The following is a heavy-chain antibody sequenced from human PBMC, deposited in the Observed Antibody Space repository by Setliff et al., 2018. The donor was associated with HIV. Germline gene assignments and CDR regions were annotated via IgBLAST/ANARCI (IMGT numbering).Heavy chain of an antibody. CDR3: ARDLSLSNPYYDILTGPGVY. CDR1: GYTFTRHY. D-gene: IGHD3-9*01. V-gene: IGHV1-2*02. J-gene: IGHJ4*02. CDR2: INPNSGDT. Sequence: ASVKVSCKASGYTFTRHYLHWVRLAPGQGLEWMGWINPNSGDTNYAQKFQGRVTMTRDTSVNAAYMELRSLRSDDTAVYYCARDLSLSNPYYDILTGPGVYWGQGTLVTVSS.